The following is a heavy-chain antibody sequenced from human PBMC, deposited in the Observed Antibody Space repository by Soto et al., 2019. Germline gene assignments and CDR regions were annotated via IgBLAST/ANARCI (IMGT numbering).Heavy chain of an antibody. CDR1: GYSFTGYY. CDR2: INPNSGGT. D-gene: IGHD3-10*01. Sequence: DSVKVSCKASGYSFTGYYMHWVLQAPGQGLEWMGWINPNSGGTNYAQKFQGWVTMTRDTSISTAYMVLSGLKSDDTAVYYCARLSGEVGDINYFEYSGQGTRVTVSS. V-gene: IGHV1-2*04. CDR3: ARLSGEVGDINYFEY. J-gene: IGHJ4*02.